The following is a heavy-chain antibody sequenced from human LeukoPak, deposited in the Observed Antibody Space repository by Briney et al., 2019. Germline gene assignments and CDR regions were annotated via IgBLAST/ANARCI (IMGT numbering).Heavy chain of an antibody. CDR2: IGTAGDT. Sequence: PGGSLRLSCAASGFTFSSYDVHWVRQATGKGLEWVSAIGTAGDTYYPGSVKGRFTISRENAKNSLYLQMNSLRAGDTAVYYCAREGAHTVTTPIDAFDIWGQGTMVTVSS. V-gene: IGHV3-13*01. J-gene: IGHJ3*02. CDR1: GFTFSSYD. CDR3: AREGAHTVTTPIDAFDI. D-gene: IGHD4-11*01.